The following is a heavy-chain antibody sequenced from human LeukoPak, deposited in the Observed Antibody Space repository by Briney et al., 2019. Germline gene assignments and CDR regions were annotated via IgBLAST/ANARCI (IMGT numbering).Heavy chain of an antibody. D-gene: IGHD6-19*01. V-gene: IGHV1-2*02. CDR2: INPNSGGT. Sequence: ASVRVSCTASGYTFTGYYMHWVRQAPGQGLEWMGWINPNSGGTNYAQKFQGRVTMTRATSISTAYMELSRLRSDDTAVYYCARVIKGSSGWLAPTNWFDPWGQGTLVTVSS. CDR3: ARVIKGSSGWLAPTNWFDP. J-gene: IGHJ5*02. CDR1: GYTFTGYY.